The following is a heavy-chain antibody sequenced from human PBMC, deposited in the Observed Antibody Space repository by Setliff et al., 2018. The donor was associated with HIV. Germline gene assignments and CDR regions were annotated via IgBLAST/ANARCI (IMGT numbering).Heavy chain of an antibody. D-gene: IGHD2-21*02. Sequence: SETLSLTCAVSGYSIRDNFFWGWVRQPPGKGLEWIGSIFYTGTTYYNPSLKSRVTLSLDTSKNQFSLELTSVTAADTAVYYCARHDCGGDCSINWFGPWSQGTLVTVSS. V-gene: IGHV4-38-2*01. CDR3: ARHDCGGDCSINWFGP. CDR2: IFYTGTT. J-gene: IGHJ5*02. CDR1: GYSIRDNFF.